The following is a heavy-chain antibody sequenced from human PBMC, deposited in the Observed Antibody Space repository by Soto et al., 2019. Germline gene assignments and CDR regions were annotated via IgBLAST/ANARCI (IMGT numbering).Heavy chain of an antibody. V-gene: IGHV1-69*13. CDR2: IVPIYRTA. CDR1: GGTFSSYR. D-gene: IGHD6-13*01. J-gene: IGHJ4*02. CDR3: ARDSGAKLSSS. Sequence: GASVKVSCKASGGTFSSYRFNWVRQARGQGLEWPGGIVPIYRTADYAQKFQGRVTITADESTRTVYMELSSLKSQDTALYYCARDSGAKLSSSWGQGTLVTAPQ.